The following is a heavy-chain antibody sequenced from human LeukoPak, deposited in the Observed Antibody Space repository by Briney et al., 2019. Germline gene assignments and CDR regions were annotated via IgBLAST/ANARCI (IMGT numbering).Heavy chain of an antibody. Sequence: GGSLRLSCAASVFTFSSYSMHWVRQAPCKGLEWVAVISYDGSNKYYADSVKGRFTISRDNSKNTLYLQMNSLRAEDTAVYYCARDHVDYGDYRYYFDYWGQGTLVTVSS. D-gene: IGHD4-17*01. CDR3: ARDHVDYGDYRYYFDY. J-gene: IGHJ4*02. CDR2: ISYDGSNK. CDR1: VFTFSSYS. V-gene: IGHV3-30-3*01.